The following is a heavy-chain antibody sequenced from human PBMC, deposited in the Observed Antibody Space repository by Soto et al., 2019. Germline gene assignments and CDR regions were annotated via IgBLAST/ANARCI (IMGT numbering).Heavy chain of an antibody. CDR1: GFTFSNAW. J-gene: IGHJ3*02. CDR3: TTNLWCSSTSCYPFDI. V-gene: IGHV3-15*01. Sequence: GGSLRLSCAASGFTFSNAWMSWVRQAPGKGLEWVGRIKSKTDGGTTDYAAPVKGRFTISRDDSKNTLYLQMNSLKTEDTAVYYCTTNLWCSSTSCYPFDIWGQGTMVTVS. CDR2: IKSKTDGGTT. D-gene: IGHD2-2*01.